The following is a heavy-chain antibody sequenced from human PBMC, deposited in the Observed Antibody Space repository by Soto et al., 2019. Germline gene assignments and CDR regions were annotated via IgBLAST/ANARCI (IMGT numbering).Heavy chain of an antibody. CDR2: MNPNSGNT. D-gene: IGHD3-3*01. J-gene: IGHJ3*02. Sequence: ASVTVSCKASGYTFTSYDSNWVRQATGQGLEWMGWMNPNSGNTGYAQKFQGRVTMTRNTSISTAYMELSSLRSEDTAVYYCARKRYYDFWSGYHDAFDIWGQGTMVT. CDR3: ARKRYYDFWSGYHDAFDI. V-gene: IGHV1-8*01. CDR1: GYTFTSYD.